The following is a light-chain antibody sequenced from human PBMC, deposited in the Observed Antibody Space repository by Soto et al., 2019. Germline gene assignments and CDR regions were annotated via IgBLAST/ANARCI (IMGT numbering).Light chain of an antibody. CDR2: YSF. J-gene: IGKJ5*01. CDR3: LQHKSYPLT. CDR1: QGIGNV. Sequence: DIQMTQSPSSLSASVGDRVTITCRSSQGIGNVLGWYQQNPGKAPTRLIYYSFILQSGVPSRFSGSEFGTQFTLSISSLQPEYVATYYCLQHKSYPLTFGQVTRLEIK. V-gene: IGKV1-17*01.